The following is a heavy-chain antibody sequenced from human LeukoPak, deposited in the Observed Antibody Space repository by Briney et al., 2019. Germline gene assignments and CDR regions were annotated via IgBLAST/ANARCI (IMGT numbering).Heavy chain of an antibody. D-gene: IGHD3-16*01. CDR2: IGTGGTPI. CDR3: ARIYGGY. V-gene: IGHV3-11*01. Sequence: GESLRLSCAASGFTFRDYYMSWTRQAPGKGLEWVSYIGTGGTPIDYADSVKGRFTISRDDAKSSLYLQMNNVRAKDTAFYYCARIYGGYWGQGALVSVSS. CDR1: GFTFRDYY. J-gene: IGHJ4*02.